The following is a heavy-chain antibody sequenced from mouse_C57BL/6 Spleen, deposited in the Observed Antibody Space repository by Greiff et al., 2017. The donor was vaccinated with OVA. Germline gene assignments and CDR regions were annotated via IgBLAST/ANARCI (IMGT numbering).Heavy chain of an antibody. V-gene: IGHV1-69*01. CDR2: IDPSDSYT. D-gene: IGHD1-1*01. CDR3: ASPLITTVAGGFAY. CDR1: GYTFTSYW. J-gene: IGHJ3*01. Sequence: QVQLQQPGAELVMPGASVKLSCKASGYTFTSYWMHWVKQRPGQGLEWIGEIDPSDSYTNYNQKFKGKSTLTVDKSSSTAYMQLSSLTSEDSAVYFCASPLITTVAGGFAYWGQGTLVTVSA.